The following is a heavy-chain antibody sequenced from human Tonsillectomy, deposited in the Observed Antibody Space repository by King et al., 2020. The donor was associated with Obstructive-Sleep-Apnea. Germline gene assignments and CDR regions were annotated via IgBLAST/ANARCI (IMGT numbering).Heavy chain of an antibody. CDR3: ARGRRYDSSGPTGDS. D-gene: IGHD3-22*01. V-gene: IGHV3-13*01. Sequence: VQLVESGGGLVQPGGSLRLSCAASGFTFSHYDMHWVRQATGKGLEWVSGACTSCDRYYPGSVKGRFTISREDAKNSLYLQMNNLRDGDTAVYYCARGRRYDSSGPTGDSWGQGTLVTVSS. CDR2: ACTSCDR. CDR1: GFTFSHYD. J-gene: IGHJ4*02.